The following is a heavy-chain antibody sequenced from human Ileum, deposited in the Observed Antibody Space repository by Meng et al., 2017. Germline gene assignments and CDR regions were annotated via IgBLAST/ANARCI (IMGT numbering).Heavy chain of an antibody. D-gene: IGHD1-1*01. J-gene: IGHJ5*01. V-gene: IGHV3-30*03. CDR3: ARGRYDHLYNWFES. CDR1: GFTFSDYA. Sequence: QEELVESGGGVIQPGRSLRLSCAGSGFTFSDYAMHWVRQAPGKGLEWVSIISYDGSFEDYADFAKGRFTISRDNAKNTLSLEMNSLRSDDTAVYYCARGRYDHLYNWFESWGQGTLVTVSS. CDR2: ISYDGSFE.